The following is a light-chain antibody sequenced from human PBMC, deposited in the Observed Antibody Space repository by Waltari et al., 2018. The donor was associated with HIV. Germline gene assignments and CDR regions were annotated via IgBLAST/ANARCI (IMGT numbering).Light chain of an antibody. CDR1: SSDLRNYNS. Sequence: QSALTQPASVSGSPGQSITISCTGTSSDLRNYNSVSWYQHHPGKSPTVIIYEVSNRPSGVTIRLSGSISGNTASLTISGLQAEDEGDYFCTSYISSSSPEFGGGTKVTVL. CDR2: EVS. CDR3: TSYISSSSPE. J-gene: IGLJ3*02. V-gene: IGLV2-14*01.